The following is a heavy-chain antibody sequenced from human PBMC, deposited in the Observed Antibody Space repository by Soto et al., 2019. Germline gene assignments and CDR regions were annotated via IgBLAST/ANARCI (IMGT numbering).Heavy chain of an antibody. Sequence: ASVKVSCKTSGYTFSGYYMHWVRQAPGQGLEWMGWINPNSGGASYAQKFLGRVTFTRDTSISTAYMEVSRLTSDDTAIYYCASGGITAAGLFDFWGQGTLVTVSS. J-gene: IGHJ4*02. CDR2: INPNSGGA. CDR1: GYTFSGYY. V-gene: IGHV1-2*02. CDR3: ASGGITAAGLFDF. D-gene: IGHD6-13*01.